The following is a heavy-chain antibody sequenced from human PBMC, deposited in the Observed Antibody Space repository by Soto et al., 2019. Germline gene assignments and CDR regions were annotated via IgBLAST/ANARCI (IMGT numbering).Heavy chain of an antibody. CDR3: ARDLGGREGRVPGGLNYYSGMDV. CDR2: ISAYNGNT. Sequence: VASVKVSCKASGYTFTSYGISWVRQAPGQGLEWMGWISAYNGNTNYAQKLQGRVTMTTDTSTSTAYMELRSLRSDDTAVYYCARDLGGREGRVPGGLNYYSGMDVGAQGTRGTFS. CDR1: GYTFTSYG. V-gene: IGHV1-18*01. D-gene: IGHD3-16*01. J-gene: IGHJ6*02.